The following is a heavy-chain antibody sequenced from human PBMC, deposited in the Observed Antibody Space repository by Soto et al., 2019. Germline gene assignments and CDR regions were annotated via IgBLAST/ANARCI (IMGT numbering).Heavy chain of an antibody. CDR1: GFTFSDYY. CDR3: AKVRLPDYYFYYGLDV. Sequence: GGSLRLSCAASGFTFSDYYMSWIRQAPGKGLEWVSHISTTGITIYNADSAKGRFTISRDNARNSMYLQMNSLRAEDTAVYYCAKVRLPDYYFYYGLDVGGQGTRVTVSS. V-gene: IGHV3-11*01. D-gene: IGHD3-10*01. CDR2: ISTTGITI. J-gene: IGHJ6*02.